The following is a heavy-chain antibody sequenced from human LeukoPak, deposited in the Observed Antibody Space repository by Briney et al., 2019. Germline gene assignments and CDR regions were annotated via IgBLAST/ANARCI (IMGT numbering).Heavy chain of an antibody. CDR1: GFTFSSYS. D-gene: IGHD6-13*01. Sequence: GGTLRLSCAASGFTFSSYSMNWVRQAPGKGLEWVSYTSSNNSTIYYADSVKGRFTIYRDNAKDSLHLQMNSLRAEDTAVYYCVRDLHSSTWYRDWFDPWSQGTLVTGSS. J-gene: IGHJ5*02. CDR2: TSSNNSTI. CDR3: VRDLHSSTWYRDWFDP. V-gene: IGHV3-48*01.